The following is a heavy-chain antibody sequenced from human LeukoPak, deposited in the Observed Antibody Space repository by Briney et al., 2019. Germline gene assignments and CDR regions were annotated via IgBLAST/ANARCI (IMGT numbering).Heavy chain of an antibody. Sequence: PSQTLSLTCTVSGGSISSGDYYWSWIRQPPGKGLEWIGYIYYSGSTYYNPSLKSRVTISVDTSKNQFSLKLSSVTAADTAVYYCAREIAAAGNVDYWGQGTLVTVSS. CDR3: AREIAAAGNVDY. V-gene: IGHV4-30-4*08. CDR1: GGSISSGDYY. CDR2: IYYSGST. J-gene: IGHJ4*02. D-gene: IGHD6-13*01.